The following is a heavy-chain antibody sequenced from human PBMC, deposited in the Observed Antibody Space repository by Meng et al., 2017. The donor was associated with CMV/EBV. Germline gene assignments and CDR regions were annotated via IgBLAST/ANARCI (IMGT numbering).Heavy chain of an antibody. D-gene: IGHD4/OR15-4a*01. Sequence: GESLKISCAASGFTFSSYAMSWVRQAPGKGLEWVSVIYSDGSNTYYADSVKGRFTISRDNSKNTLYLQMNSLRAEDTAVYYCAKDQRLTSDPYGMDVWGQGTTVTVSS. CDR1: GFTFSSYA. CDR2: IYSDGSNT. CDR3: AKDQRLTSDPYGMDV. V-gene: IGHV3-23*03. J-gene: IGHJ6*02.